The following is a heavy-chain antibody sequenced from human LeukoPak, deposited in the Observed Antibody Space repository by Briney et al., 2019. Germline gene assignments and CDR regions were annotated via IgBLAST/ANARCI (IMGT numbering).Heavy chain of an antibody. CDR1: GFTFSSYA. D-gene: IGHD3-16*01. V-gene: IGHV3-30*18. Sequence: GGSLRLSCAASGFTFSSYAMHWVRQAPGKGLEWVAVISYDGSNKDYADSVKGRFTISGDNTKNTLFLQMNSLRAEDTAVYYCAKEVRGDAFDIWGQGTMVTVSS. J-gene: IGHJ3*02. CDR2: ISYDGSNK. CDR3: AKEVRGDAFDI.